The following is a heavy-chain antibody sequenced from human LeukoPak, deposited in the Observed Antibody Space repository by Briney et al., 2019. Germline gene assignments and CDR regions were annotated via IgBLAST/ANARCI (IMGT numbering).Heavy chain of an antibody. CDR3: ARDQTDYYDSSGYDY. J-gene: IGHJ4*02. D-gene: IGHD3-22*01. Sequence: GGSLRLSCAASGSTFSSYWMHWVRQAPGKGLVWVSRINSDGSSTSYADSVKGRFTISRDNAKNTMYLQMNSLRAEDTAVYYCARDQTDYYDSSGYDYWGQGTLVTVSS. CDR2: INSDGSST. V-gene: IGHV3-74*01. CDR1: GSTFSSYW.